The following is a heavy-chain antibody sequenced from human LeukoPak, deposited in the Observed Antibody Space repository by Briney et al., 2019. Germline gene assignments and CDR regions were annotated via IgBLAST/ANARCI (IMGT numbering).Heavy chain of an antibody. CDR3: AKDTPDSGFDY. Sequence: GGSLRLSCAASGFTFSSYGMHWVRQAPGKGLEWVAFIRYDGSNKYYAGSVKGRFTISRDNSKNTLYLQMNSLRAEDTAVYYCAKDTPDSGFDYWGQGTLVTVSS. CDR2: IRYDGSNK. J-gene: IGHJ4*02. CDR1: GFTFSSYG. V-gene: IGHV3-30*02.